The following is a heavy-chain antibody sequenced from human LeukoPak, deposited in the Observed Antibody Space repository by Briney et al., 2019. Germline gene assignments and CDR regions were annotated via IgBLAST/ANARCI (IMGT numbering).Heavy chain of an antibody. CDR3: ARDPKSAVAADWFDP. J-gene: IGHJ5*01. Sequence: PSETLSLTCTVSGGSIGSSSYYWGWIRQPPGKGLEWIGSIYYSGSTYYNPSLESRATISVDPSKNQFSLKLSSVTAADTAFYYCARDPKSAVAADWFDPWGQGTLVTVSS. D-gene: IGHD6-19*01. CDR1: GGSIGSSSYY. CDR2: IYYSGST. V-gene: IGHV4-39*02.